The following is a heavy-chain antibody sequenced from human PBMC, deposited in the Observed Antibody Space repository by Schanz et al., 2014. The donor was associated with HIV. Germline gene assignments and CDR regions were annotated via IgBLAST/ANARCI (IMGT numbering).Heavy chain of an antibody. D-gene: IGHD1-20*01. J-gene: IGHJ6*02. V-gene: IGHV3-23*01. CDR2: ISGGGGST. Sequence: EVQLMESGGGLVQPGRSLRLSCAASGFTLEDYAMHWVRQAPGKGLEWVSAISGGGGSTYYADSGKGRLTISRVNSKNTLYLQMNSLRAEDTAIYYCAKTSITLGMDVWGQGTTVTVSS. CDR3: AKTSITLGMDV. CDR1: GFTLEDYA.